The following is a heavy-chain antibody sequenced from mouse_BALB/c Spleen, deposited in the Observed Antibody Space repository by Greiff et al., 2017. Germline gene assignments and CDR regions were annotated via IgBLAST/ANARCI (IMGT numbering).Heavy chain of an antibody. Sequence: QVQLQQPGAELVKPGASVKLSCKASGYTFTSYWMHWVKQRPGQGLEWIGEINPSNGRTNYNEKFKSKATLTVDKSSSTAYMQLSSLTSEDSAVYYCARQGYDPRGAMDYWGQGTSVTVSS. V-gene: IGHV1S81*02. CDR2: INPSNGRT. CDR1: GYTFTSYW. J-gene: IGHJ4*01. D-gene: IGHD2-3*01. CDR3: ARQGYDPRGAMDY.